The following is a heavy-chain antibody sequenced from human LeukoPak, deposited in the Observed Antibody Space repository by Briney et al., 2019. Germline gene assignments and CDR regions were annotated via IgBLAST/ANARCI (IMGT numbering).Heavy chain of an antibody. D-gene: IGHD3-16*01. Sequence: KASETLSLTRTVSGGSISSYYWSWIRQPPGKGLEWIGYIYYSGSTNYNPSLKSRVTISVDTSKNQFSLKLSSVTAADTAVYYCARRGLGYFDYWGQGTLVTVSS. J-gene: IGHJ4*02. CDR1: GGSISSYY. V-gene: IGHV4-59*08. CDR2: IYYSGST. CDR3: ARRGLGYFDY.